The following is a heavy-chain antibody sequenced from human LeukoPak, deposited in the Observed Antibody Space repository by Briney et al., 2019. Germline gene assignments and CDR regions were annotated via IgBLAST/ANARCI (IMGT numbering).Heavy chain of an antibody. CDR3: ASGISTSWRGYYNNWFDP. Sequence: SETLSLTCTVSGGSISSYYWSWIRQPPGKGLEWIGYIYYSGSTNYNPSLKSRVTISVDTSKNQFSLKLSSVTAADTAVYYCASGISTSWRGYYNNWFDPWGQGTLVTVSS. CDR1: GGSISSYY. D-gene: IGHD3-3*01. V-gene: IGHV4-59*01. J-gene: IGHJ5*02. CDR2: IYYSGST.